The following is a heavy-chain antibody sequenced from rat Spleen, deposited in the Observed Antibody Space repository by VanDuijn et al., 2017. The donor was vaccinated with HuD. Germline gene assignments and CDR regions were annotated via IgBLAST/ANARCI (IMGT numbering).Heavy chain of an antibody. CDR3: ARRHYGYTDYFDH. D-gene: IGHD1-9*01. Sequence: EVQLVESGGGLVQPGRSLKLSCAASGFTFSNYDMAWVRQAPTKGLEWVASISPSGGSTYYRDSVRGRFTISRDDAKSTLSLQMDSLRSEDTATYYCARRHYGYTDYFDHWGQGVMVTVSS. V-gene: IGHV5-25*01. CDR1: GFTFSNYD. J-gene: IGHJ2*01. CDR2: ISPSGGST.